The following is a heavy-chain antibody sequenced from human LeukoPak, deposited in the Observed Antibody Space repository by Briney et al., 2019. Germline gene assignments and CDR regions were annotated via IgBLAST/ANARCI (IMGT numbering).Heavy chain of an antibody. CDR1: AYSFTNYG. CDR2: IRTNNGNT. D-gene: IGHD3-22*01. V-gene: IGHV1-18*01. CDR3: ARDCNRNGYYCY. J-gene: IGHJ4*02. Sequence: ASGTVCFTSSAYSFTNYGISWVRQAPGQGLEWMGWIRTNNGNTNYAQKLRGRVTITTNATTSKAYMELRSLRSDETAIYYCARDCNRNGYYCYWGQGTLVTVSS.